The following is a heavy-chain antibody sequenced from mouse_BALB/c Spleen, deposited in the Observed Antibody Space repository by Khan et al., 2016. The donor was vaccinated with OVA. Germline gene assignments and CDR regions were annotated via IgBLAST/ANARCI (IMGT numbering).Heavy chain of an antibody. CDR3: ARNGITTWFAY. D-gene: IGHD2-4*01. Sequence: VQLQQSGPELMKPGASVKISCKASGCSFTSYYIHWMKQSHGKSLEWIGYIDPFNGGTNYNQKFKGKATLTVDKSSNTAYMHLSSLTSEDSAVYYCARNGITTWFAYWGQGTLVTVSA. J-gene: IGHJ3*01. V-gene: IGHV1S135*01. CDR2: IDPFNGGT. CDR1: GCSFTSYY.